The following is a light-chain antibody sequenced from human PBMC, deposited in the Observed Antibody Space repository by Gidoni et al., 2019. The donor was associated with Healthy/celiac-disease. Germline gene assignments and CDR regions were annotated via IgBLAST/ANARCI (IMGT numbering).Light chain of an antibody. CDR3: QQYDNLPLT. CDR1: HDISNY. Sequence: DIQMTQSPSSLSASVGDRVTITCQASHDISNYLNWYQQKPGKAPKLLIYDASNLETGVPSRFSGSGSGTDFTCTISSLQPEDIATYYCQQYDNLPLTFGGGTKVEIK. V-gene: IGKV1-33*01. CDR2: DAS. J-gene: IGKJ4*01.